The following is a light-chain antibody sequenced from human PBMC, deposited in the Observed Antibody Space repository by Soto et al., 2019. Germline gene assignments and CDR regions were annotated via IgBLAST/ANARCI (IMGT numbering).Light chain of an antibody. CDR2: GAS. CDR3: QQYGSSPAIT. J-gene: IGKJ4*01. V-gene: IGKV3-20*01. CDR1: QNVFSNY. Sequence: EIVLTQSPGTLSLSPGERATLSCRASQNVFSNYLARYHQKPGQAPRLLIYGASTRASGIPDRFSGSGSGTDFTLTISRLEPEDFAVYYCQQYGSSPAITFGGGTKVEIK.